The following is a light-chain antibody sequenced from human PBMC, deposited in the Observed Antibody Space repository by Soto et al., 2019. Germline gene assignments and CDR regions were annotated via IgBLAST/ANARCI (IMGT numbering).Light chain of an antibody. J-gene: IGKJ1*01. CDR1: QVISGY. Sequence: IQLTQSPSSLSASVGDRVTLTCRASQVISGYLAWYQQKPGKAPKLLIYDACTLRSGVPSRFSGTGSGTGFTLTISSLQPEDFATYYCLQHNSYPPTFGQGTKVEMK. CDR2: DAC. CDR3: LQHNSYPPT. V-gene: IGKV1-9*01.